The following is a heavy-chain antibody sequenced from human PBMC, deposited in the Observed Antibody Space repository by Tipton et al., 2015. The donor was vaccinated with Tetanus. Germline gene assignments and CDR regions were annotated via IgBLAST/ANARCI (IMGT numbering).Heavy chain of an antibody. D-gene: IGHD1-1*01. Sequence: GLVKPSGTLSLTCTVSGASISSNTYYWGWIRQPPGKGLEWIASVSYSGSTYYNPSLKSRVTMSLDTSKNQFSVRLTSVTAADTAVYYCARGTGDYWGQGTLVTVSS. CDR2: VSYSGST. V-gene: IGHV4-39*01. J-gene: IGHJ4*02. CDR3: ARGTGDY. CDR1: GASISSNTYY.